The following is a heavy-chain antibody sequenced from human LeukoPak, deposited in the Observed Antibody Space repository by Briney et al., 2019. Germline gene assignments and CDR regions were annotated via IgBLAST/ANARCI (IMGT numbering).Heavy chain of an antibody. J-gene: IGHJ3*02. CDR2: MNLNSGNT. Sequence: ASVKVSCKASGYTFTSYYMHWVRQAPGQGLEWMGWMNLNSGNTGYAQKFQGRVTMTRNTSISTAYMELSSLRSEDTAVYYCARANYYDDAFDIWGQGTMVTVSS. CDR1: GYTFTSYY. D-gene: IGHD3-22*01. CDR3: ARANYYDDAFDI. V-gene: IGHV1-8*02.